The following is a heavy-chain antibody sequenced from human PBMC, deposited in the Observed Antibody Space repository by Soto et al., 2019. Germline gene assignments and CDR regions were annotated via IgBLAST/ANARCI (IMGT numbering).Heavy chain of an antibody. CDR1: GGSISSSNW. V-gene: IGHV4-4*02. D-gene: IGHD3-10*01. J-gene: IGHJ4*02. Sequence: QVQLQESGPGLVKPSGTLSLTCAVSGGSISSSNWWSWVRQPPGKGLEWIGEIYHSGSTNYNPSRYMLASISVDNSKNQCSLSLRSVTSADTAVYYCARITMFRGVISLDFWGKGTMVTVSS. CDR3: ARITMFRGVISLDF. CDR2: IYHSGST.